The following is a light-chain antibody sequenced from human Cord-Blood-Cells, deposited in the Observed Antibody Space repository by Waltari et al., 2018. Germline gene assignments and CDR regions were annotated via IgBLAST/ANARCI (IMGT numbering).Light chain of an antibody. CDR3: QQRSNWPPFT. J-gene: IGKJ3*01. Sequence: EIVLTQSPATLSLSPGERATLSSRASQSVSSYLAWYQQKPGQAPRLLIYDASNRATGSPARFSGSGAGTDFTLTISSLEPEDFAVYYCQQRSNWPPFTFGPGTKVDIK. CDR2: DAS. V-gene: IGKV3-11*01. CDR1: QSVSSY.